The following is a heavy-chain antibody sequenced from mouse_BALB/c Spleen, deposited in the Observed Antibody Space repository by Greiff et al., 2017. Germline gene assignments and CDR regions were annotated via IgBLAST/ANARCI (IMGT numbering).Heavy chain of an antibody. CDR3: ARYDYYDY. J-gene: IGHJ2*01. CDR2: IDPFNGGT. D-gene: IGHD2-14*01. Sequence: EVQLQESGPELMKPGASVKISCKASGYSFTSYYMHWVKQSHGKSLEWIGYIDPFNGGTSYNQKFKGKATLTVDKSSSTAYMHLSSLTSEDSAVYYCARYDYYDYWGQGTTLTVSS. CDR1: GYSFTSYY. V-gene: IGHV1S135*01.